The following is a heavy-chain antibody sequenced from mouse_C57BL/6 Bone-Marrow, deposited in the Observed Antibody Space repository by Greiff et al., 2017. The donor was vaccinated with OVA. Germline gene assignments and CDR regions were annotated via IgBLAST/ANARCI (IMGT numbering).Heavy chain of an antibody. CDR1: GYTFTDYN. D-gene: IGHD2-3*01. Sequence: EVQLQQSGPELVKPGASVKMSCKASGYTFTDYNMTWVKQSHGKSLEWIGDINPNNGGTSYNQKFKGKATLTVNKSSSTAYMELRSLTSEDSAVYSCAAGGYSFAYWGQGTLVTVSA. V-gene: IGHV1-22*01. J-gene: IGHJ3*01. CDR3: AAGGYSFAY. CDR2: INPNNGGT.